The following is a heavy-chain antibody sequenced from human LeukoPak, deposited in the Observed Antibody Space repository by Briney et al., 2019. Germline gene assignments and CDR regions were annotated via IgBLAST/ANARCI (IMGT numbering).Heavy chain of an antibody. Sequence: GGSLRLSCAASGFTFSSYGMHWVRQAPGKGLEWVAFIRYDGSNKYYADSVKGRFTISRDNSKNTLYLQMNSLRAEDTAVYYCARGEIQLWSQSDYWGQGTLVTVSS. CDR2: IRYDGSNK. CDR3: ARGEIQLWSQSDY. V-gene: IGHV3-30*02. J-gene: IGHJ4*02. D-gene: IGHD5-18*01. CDR1: GFTFSSYG.